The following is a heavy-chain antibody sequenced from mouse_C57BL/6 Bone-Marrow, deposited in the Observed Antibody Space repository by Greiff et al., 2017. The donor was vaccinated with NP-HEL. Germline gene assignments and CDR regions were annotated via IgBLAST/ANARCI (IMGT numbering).Heavy chain of an antibody. D-gene: IGHD2-14*01. Sequence: VQLQESGAELVRPGTSVKMSCKAYGYTFTNYWIGWAKQRPGHGLEWIGDIYPGGGYTNYNEKFKGKATLTADKSSSTAYMQFSSLTSEDSAIYYCAMVRRGNFDVWGTGTTVTVSS. J-gene: IGHJ1*03. V-gene: IGHV1-63*01. CDR3: AMVRRGNFDV. CDR1: GYTFTNYW. CDR2: IYPGGGYT.